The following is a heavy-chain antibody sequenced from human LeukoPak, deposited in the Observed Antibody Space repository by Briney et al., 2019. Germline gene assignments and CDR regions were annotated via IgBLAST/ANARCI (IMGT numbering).Heavy chain of an antibody. CDR3: ARTFMVRGVIITSDFDY. Sequence: SETLSLTCTVSGGSISSSSYYWGWIRQPPGKGLEWIVSIYYSGSTYYNPSLKSRFTISVDTSKNQFSLKLSSVTAADTAVYYCARTFMVRGVIITSDFDYWGQGTLVTVSS. CDR1: GGSISSSSYY. V-gene: IGHV4-39*01. CDR2: IYYSGST. D-gene: IGHD3-10*01. J-gene: IGHJ4*02.